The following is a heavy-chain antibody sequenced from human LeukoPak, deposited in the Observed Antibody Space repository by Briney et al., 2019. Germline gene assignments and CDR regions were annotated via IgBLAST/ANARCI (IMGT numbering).Heavy chain of an antibody. J-gene: IGHJ4*02. D-gene: IGHD2-8*01. V-gene: IGHV3-23*01. CDR3: AKGYCVNDKCSNYDY. CDR2: VSNSGGST. Sequence: PGGSLRLSCAASGFTFNNYVMSWLRQAPGKGLVWVSVVSNSGGSTYYADSVKGRFTISRDNSKNTMYLQMKSLRAEDTAVYYCAKGYCVNDKCSNYDYWGQGTLVTVSS. CDR1: GFTFNNYV.